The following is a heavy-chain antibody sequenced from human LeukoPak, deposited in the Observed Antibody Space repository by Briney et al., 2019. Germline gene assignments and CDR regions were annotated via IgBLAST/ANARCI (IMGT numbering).Heavy chain of an antibody. CDR2: IYYSGST. Sequence: SETLSLTCTVSSGSISSYYWSWIRQPPGKGLGWIGYIYYSGSTNYNPSLKSRVTISVDTSKNQFSLKLSSVTAADTAVYYCARGASGGDCSAFDYWGQGTLVTVSS. V-gene: IGHV4-59*01. J-gene: IGHJ4*02. D-gene: IGHD2-21*02. CDR1: SGSISSYY. CDR3: ARGASGGDCSAFDY.